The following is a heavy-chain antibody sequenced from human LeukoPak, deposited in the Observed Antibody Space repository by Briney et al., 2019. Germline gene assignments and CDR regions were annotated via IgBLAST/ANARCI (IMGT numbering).Heavy chain of an antibody. D-gene: IGHD5-24*01. CDR1: GFTFSSYS. Sequence: PGGSLRLSCEASGFTFSSYSMNWVRQAPGKGLEWVSYISSSTSTIYYADSVKGRFTISRDNSKNTLYLQMISLRAEDTAVYYCAKSGYNRFDYWGQGTLVTVSS. J-gene: IGHJ4*02. CDR3: AKSGYNRFDY. V-gene: IGHV3-48*01. CDR2: ISSSTSTI.